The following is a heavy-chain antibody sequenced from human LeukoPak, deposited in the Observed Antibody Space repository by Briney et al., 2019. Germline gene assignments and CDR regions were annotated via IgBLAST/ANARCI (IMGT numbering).Heavy chain of an antibody. CDR2: IRYDGSNK. J-gene: IGHJ4*02. CDR1: GFTFSSYG. D-gene: IGHD4-17*01. CDR3: ARDSRVTSGGDY. Sequence: GGSLRLSCAASGFTFSSYGMHWVRQAPGKGLEWVAFIRYDGSNKYYADSVKGRFTISRDNSKNTLYLQMNSLRAEDTAVYYCARDSRVTSGGDYWGQGTLVTVSS. V-gene: IGHV3-30*02.